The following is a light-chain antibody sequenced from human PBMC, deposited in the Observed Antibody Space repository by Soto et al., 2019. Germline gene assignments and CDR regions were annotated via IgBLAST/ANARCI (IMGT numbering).Light chain of an antibody. CDR2: DAS. J-gene: IGKJ4*01. CDR3: QQRCYWSIT. CDR1: QSVSSY. V-gene: IGKV3-11*01. Sequence: DIVLTQSPATLSLSPGARATISCRASQSVSSYLAWYQHKPGQAPRLLIYDASNRDTGIPARFSGSGSGTDFTLTIGSLKTEDCAVDYCQQRCYWSITFGGGTKVQI.